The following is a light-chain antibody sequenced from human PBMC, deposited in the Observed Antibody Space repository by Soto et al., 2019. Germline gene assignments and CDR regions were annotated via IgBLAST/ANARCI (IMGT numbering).Light chain of an antibody. J-gene: IGLJ1*01. Sequence: QSALTQPASVSGSPGQSITISCTGTSSDVGGSKYVSWYQQHPGQAPKLMIYDVSNRPSGISDRFSGSKSGYTASLTISGLQTEAEADYYCSSYGGSSSALSVFGTGTKVTVL. CDR3: SSYGGSSSALSV. CDR2: DVS. V-gene: IGLV2-14*03. CDR1: SSDVGGSKY.